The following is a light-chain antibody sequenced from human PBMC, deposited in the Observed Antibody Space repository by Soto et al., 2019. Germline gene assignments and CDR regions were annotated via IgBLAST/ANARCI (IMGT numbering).Light chain of an antibody. CDR1: SSDVGNYNR. V-gene: IGLV2-18*02. CDR3: CSYTTSSTYV. J-gene: IGLJ1*01. Sequence: QSVLTQPTSVSGSPGQSVAISCTGTSSDVGNYNRVSWYQQPPGTAPKLMIYEVSNRPSGVPDRFSGSKSGNTASLTISGLQAEDEADYYCCSYTTSSTYVFGTGTKVTVL. CDR2: EVS.